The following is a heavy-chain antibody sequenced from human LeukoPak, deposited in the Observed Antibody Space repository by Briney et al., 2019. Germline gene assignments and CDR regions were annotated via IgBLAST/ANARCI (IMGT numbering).Heavy chain of an antibody. CDR1: GGTFSSYG. Sequence: ASVKVSXKASGGTFSSYGVSWVRQAPGQGLEWMGGINPIFGTAKYPQKFQGRVTITADESTSTAYMEPSSLRSEDTAVYYCPRDQSRDSGSYDFWGQGTLVTVSS. V-gene: IGHV1-69*13. CDR2: INPIFGTA. D-gene: IGHD1-26*01. J-gene: IGHJ4*02. CDR3: PRDQSRDSGSYDF.